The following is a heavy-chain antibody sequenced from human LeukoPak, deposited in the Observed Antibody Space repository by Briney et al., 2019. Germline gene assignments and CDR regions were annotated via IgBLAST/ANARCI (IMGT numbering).Heavy chain of an antibody. CDR2: IYSGGST. V-gene: IGHV3-66*02. CDR1: GFTVSSNY. D-gene: IGHD1-1*01. CDR3: ASGPDGGQLGDY. Sequence: GGSLRLSCAAYGFTVSSNYMSWVRQAPGKGLEWVSVIYSGGSTYYAASVKGRFTISRDNSKNTLYLQMNSLRAEDTAVYYCASGPDGGQLGDYWGQGTLVTVSS. J-gene: IGHJ4*02.